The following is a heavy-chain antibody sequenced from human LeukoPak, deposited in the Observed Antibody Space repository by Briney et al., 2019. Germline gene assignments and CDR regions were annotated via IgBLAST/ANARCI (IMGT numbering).Heavy chain of an antibody. CDR1: GGSISSYY. D-gene: IGHD6-6*01. CDR3: ARYGDDYSSSSYFDY. CDR2: IYYSGST. V-gene: IGHV4-59*01. Sequence: TSETLSLTCTVSGGSISSYYWSWIRQPPGKGLEWIGYIYYSGSTNYNPSLKSRVTISVDTSKNQFSLELSSVTAADTAVYYCARYGDDYSSSSYFDYWGQGTLVTVSS. J-gene: IGHJ4*02.